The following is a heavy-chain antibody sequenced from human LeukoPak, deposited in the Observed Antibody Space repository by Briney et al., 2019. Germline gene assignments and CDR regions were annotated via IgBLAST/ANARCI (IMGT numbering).Heavy chain of an antibody. V-gene: IGHV4-59*01. J-gene: IGHJ4*02. CDR1: GGSISSYY. Sequence: PSETLSLTCTVSGGSISSYYWSWIRQPPGKGLEWIGYIYYSGSTNYNPSLKSRVTISVDTSKNQFSLKLSSVTAADTAVYYCARVRWGLAARIFYFWGQGTRVTGSS. CDR3: ARVRWGLAARIFYF. CDR2: IYYSGST. D-gene: IGHD3-16*01.